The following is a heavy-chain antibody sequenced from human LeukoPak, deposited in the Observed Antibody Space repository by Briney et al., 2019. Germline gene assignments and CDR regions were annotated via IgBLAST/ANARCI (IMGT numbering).Heavy chain of an antibody. CDR3: ARDMSVSYYGSGSYAYYGMDV. V-gene: IGHV3-21*01. D-gene: IGHD3-10*01. J-gene: IGHJ6*02. CDR1: GFTFSSYS. CDR2: ISSSSSYI. Sequence: GGSLRLSCAASGFTFSSYSMNWVRQAPGKGLEWVSSISSSSSYIYYADSVKGRFTISRDNAKNSLYLQMNSLRAEDTAVYYCARDMSVSYYGSGSYAYYGMDVWGQGTTVAVSS.